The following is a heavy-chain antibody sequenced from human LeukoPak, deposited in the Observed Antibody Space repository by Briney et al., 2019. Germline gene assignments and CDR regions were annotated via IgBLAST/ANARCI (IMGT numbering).Heavy chain of an antibody. CDR1: GFTFSSYS. V-gene: IGHV3-21*01. D-gene: IGHD3-16*01. CDR3: ASPFGVSAFDI. J-gene: IGHJ3*02. Sequence: KSGGSLRLSCAASGFTFSSYSMNWVRQAPGKGLEWVSSISSSGSYIYYAVSVKGRFTISRDNAKNSLYLQMNSLRAEDTAVYYCASPFGVSAFDIWGQGTMVTVSS. CDR2: ISSSGSYI.